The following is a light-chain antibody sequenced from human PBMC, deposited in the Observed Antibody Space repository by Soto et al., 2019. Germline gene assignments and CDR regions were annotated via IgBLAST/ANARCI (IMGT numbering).Light chain of an antibody. Sequence: QSVLTQPPSVSGAPGQRVTISCTGINSDIGTRNGVHWYQQLPRRAPKLLIYGNGNRPSVVPDRFSVSKSGASASLAITGLQPEDEAEYYCQSYGTEMNGLYGFGTGTRSPS. CDR2: GNG. J-gene: IGLJ1*01. CDR1: NSDIGTRNG. V-gene: IGLV1-40*01. CDR3: QSYGTEMNGLYG.